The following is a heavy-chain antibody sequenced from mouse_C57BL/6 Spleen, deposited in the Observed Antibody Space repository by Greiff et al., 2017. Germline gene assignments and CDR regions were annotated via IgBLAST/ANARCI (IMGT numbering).Heavy chain of an antibody. J-gene: IGHJ4*01. Sequence: VQLQQSGAELVRPGASVKLSCKASGYTFTSYGISWVKQRTGQGLEWIGKIYPGSGNTYYNEKFKGKATLTADKSSSTAYMELSRLTYEGTAVYFGTGGDAYYAMDYWGQGTSVTVSS. CDR1: GYTFTSYG. CDR3: TGGDAYYAMDY. V-gene: IGHV1-81*01. CDR2: IYPGSGNT.